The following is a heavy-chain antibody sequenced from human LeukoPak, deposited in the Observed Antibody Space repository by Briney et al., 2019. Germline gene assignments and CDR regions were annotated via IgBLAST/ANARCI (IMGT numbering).Heavy chain of an antibody. CDR2: SSSSSNSI. Sequence: GGSLRLSCAASGFSFSIYSMNWVRQAPGKGLEWISSSSSSSNSIYYADSLKGRFTISRDNAKNSLYLQMNSLRDEDTAVYFCARGPPWTSVSCYVTGAFDIWGLGTMVTVS. J-gene: IGHJ3*02. V-gene: IGHV3-21*01. D-gene: IGHD2-2*01. CDR1: GFSFSIYS. CDR3: ARGPPWTSVSCYVTGAFDI.